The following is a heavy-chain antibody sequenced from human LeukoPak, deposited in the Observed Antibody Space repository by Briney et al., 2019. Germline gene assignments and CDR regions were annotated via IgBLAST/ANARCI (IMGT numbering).Heavy chain of an antibody. CDR3: ARDGSGWSRDY. J-gene: IGHJ4*01. CDR1: GLTFSTSG. Sequence: GGSLRLSCAVSGLTFSTSGMTWVRQAPGKGLQWVSTIGSDGHIYYADSVKGRFTISRDNAKNSVFLQVDSLGDEDTGVYYCARDGSGWSRDYWGHGTLVTVSS. CDR2: IGSDGHI. D-gene: IGHD6-19*01. V-gene: IGHV3-69-1*02.